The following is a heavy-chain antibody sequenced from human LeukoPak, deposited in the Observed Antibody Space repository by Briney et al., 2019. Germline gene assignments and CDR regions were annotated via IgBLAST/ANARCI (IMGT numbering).Heavy chain of an antibody. V-gene: IGHV3-21*01. CDR2: ISSSSSYI. J-gene: IGHJ6*02. Sequence: GGSLRLSCAASGFTFSSYSMNWVRQAPGKGLEWVSSISSSSSYIYYADSVKGRFTISRDNAKNSLYLQMNSLRAEDTAVYYCAKDLIGKGYCSSTSCYSVMDVWGQGTTVTVSS. CDR1: GFTFSSYS. CDR3: AKDLIGKGYCSSTSCYSVMDV. D-gene: IGHD2-2*01.